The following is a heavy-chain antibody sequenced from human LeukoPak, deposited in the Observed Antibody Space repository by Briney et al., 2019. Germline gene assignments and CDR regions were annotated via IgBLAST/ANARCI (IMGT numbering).Heavy chain of an antibody. D-gene: IGHD3-22*01. J-gene: IGHJ4*02. CDR1: GYTFTNYY. CDR3: ARASSSGRRFDY. V-gene: IGHV1-46*01. CDR2: INPSGGSTT. Sequence: GASVKVSCKASGYTFTNYYMHWVRQAPGQGLEGMGIINPSGGSTTSYAPKFQGRVTMTRDTSTSTVDMELSSLTSEDTAVYYCARASSSGRRFDYWGQGTLVTVSS.